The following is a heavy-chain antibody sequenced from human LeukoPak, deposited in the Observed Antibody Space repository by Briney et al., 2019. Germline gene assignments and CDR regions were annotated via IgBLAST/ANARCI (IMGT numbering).Heavy chain of an antibody. CDR2: IYSGGST. CDR1: GFTVSSNH. CDR3: ARSIGGAHDAFDI. V-gene: IGHV3-53*01. D-gene: IGHD1-26*01. J-gene: IGHJ3*02. Sequence: GGSLRLSCAASGFTVSSNHMSWVRQAPGKGLEWVSVIYSGGSTYYADSVKGRFTISRDNSKNTLYLQINSLRAEDTAVYYCARSIGGAHDAFDIWGQGTMVTVSS.